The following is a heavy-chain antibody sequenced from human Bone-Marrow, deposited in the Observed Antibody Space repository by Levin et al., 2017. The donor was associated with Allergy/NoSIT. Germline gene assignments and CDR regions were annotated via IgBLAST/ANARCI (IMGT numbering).Heavy chain of an antibody. CDR3: ARRQWFGELAAFDI. V-gene: IGHV4-59*08. Sequence: SETLSLTCTVSGGSISNYYWNWIRQPPGKGLEWIGYIYYTGSTKYNPSLKSRVTISVDTSNNQFSLKVTSVTAADTAVYYCARRQWFGELAAFDIWGQGTMVTVSS. D-gene: IGHD3-10*01. CDR1: GGSISNYY. J-gene: IGHJ3*02. CDR2: IYYTGST.